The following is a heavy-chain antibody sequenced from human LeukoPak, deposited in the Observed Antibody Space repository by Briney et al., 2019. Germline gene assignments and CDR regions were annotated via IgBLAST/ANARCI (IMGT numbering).Heavy chain of an antibody. D-gene: IGHD3-10*01. CDR2: ISYDGSNK. Sequence: GGSLRLSCAASGFTFSSYGMHWVRQAPGKGLEWVAVISYDGSNKYYADSVKGRFTISRDNSKNTLYLQMNSLRAEDTAVYYCAREWAYYYGSGSYPDYWGQGTLVTVSS. V-gene: IGHV3-30*03. CDR1: GFTFSSYG. J-gene: IGHJ4*02. CDR3: AREWAYYYGSGSYPDY.